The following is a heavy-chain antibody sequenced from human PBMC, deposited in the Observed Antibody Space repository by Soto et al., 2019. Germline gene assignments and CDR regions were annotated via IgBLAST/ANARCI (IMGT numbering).Heavy chain of an antibody. Sequence: EVQLVESGGGLVQPGGSLRLSCAASGFTFSSYDMHWVRQATGKGLEWVSAIGTAGDTYYPGSVKGRFTISRENAKNSLYLQMNSLRAGETAVYYCARSRYYCSGGSCYDEGMDVWGQGTTVTVSS. CDR2: IGTAGDT. CDR1: GFTFSSYD. D-gene: IGHD2-15*01. V-gene: IGHV3-13*04. J-gene: IGHJ6*02. CDR3: ARSRYYCSGGSCYDEGMDV.